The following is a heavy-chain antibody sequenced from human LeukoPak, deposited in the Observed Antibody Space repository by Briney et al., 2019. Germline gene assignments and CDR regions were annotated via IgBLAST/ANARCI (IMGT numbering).Heavy chain of an antibody. Sequence: PGGSLRPSCAASGFTFDDYTIHWVRQVPGKGLEWVSLISGDGGSTYYADSVKGRFTISRDNSKNFLYLQMNSLRTEDTALYYCAKGWYSSSWYGISRFDYWGQGTLVTVSS. CDR3: AKGWYSSSWYGISRFDY. J-gene: IGHJ4*02. CDR1: GFTFDDYT. CDR2: ISGDGGST. D-gene: IGHD6-13*01. V-gene: IGHV3-43*01.